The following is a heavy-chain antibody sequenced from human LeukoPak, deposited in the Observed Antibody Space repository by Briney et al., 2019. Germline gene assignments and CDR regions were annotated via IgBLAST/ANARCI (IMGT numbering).Heavy chain of an antibody. CDR3: ARDREVVTAKAQMDV. CDR1: GFTFSTNH. J-gene: IGHJ6*03. Sequence: GGPLRLSCAVSGFTFSTNHMSWVRQAPGRGLEWVSVIYNDGNTYYTDSVKGRFTISRDNSKNTVFLQMNSLRVEDTAVYYCARDREVVTAKAQMDVWGKGTTVTVSS. CDR2: IYNDGNT. D-gene: IGHD2-21*02. V-gene: IGHV3-53*01.